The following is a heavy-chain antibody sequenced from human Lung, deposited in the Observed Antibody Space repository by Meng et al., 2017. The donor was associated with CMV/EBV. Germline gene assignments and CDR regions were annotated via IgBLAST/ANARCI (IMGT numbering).Heavy chain of an antibody. CDR3: GRVVASAQLPPLDV. J-gene: IGHJ6*02. Sequence: SVKVSCXALGYTFTGYYVHWLRQAPGQGLEWMGWINPITGATKYAQKFQGRVTMTRDTSISTAYMDLSRLTSDDAAIYYCGRVVASAQLPPLDVWGQGTTVTGSS. V-gene: IGHV1-2*02. CDR2: INPITGAT. D-gene: IGHD1-1*01. CDR1: GYTFTGYY.